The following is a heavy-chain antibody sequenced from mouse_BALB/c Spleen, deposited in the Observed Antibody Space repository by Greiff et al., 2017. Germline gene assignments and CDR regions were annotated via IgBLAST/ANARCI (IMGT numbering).Heavy chain of an antibody. CDR3: ARGAGNFDY. D-gene: IGHD3-3*01. CDR1: GFTFSSFG. Sequence: EVKLQESGGGLVQPGGSRKLSCAASGFTFSSFGMHWVRQAPEKGLEWVAYISSGSSTIYYADTVKGRFTISRDNPKNTLFLQMTSLRSEDTAMYYCARGAGNFDYWGQGTTLTVSS. CDR2: ISSGSSTI. J-gene: IGHJ2*01. V-gene: IGHV5-17*02.